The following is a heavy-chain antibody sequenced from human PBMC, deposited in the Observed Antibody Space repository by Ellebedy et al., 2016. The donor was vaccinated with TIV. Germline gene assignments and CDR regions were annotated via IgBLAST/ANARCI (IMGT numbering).Heavy chain of an antibody. Sequence: AASVKVSCKASGYTFTGYYMHWVRQAPGQGLEWMGWINPNSGGTNYAQKFQGRVTMTRDTSISTAYMELSRLRSDDTAVYYCARAQGGSYLFDYWGQGTLVTVSS. D-gene: IGHD1-26*01. CDR2: INPNSGGT. J-gene: IGHJ4*02. CDR3: ARAQGGSYLFDY. CDR1: GYTFTGYY. V-gene: IGHV1-2*02.